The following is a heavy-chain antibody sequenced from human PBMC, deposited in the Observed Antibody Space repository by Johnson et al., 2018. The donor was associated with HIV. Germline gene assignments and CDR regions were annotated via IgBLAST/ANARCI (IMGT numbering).Heavy chain of an antibody. Sequence: VQLLESGGGLVQPGGSLRLSCAASGFTFSSYAMSWVRQAPGKGLEWVSAIISSGGKTYFADSVKGRFTISRDNSKNTLYLQMNNLRVEDTAVYYCAKDRGYIVIDAFDMWGRGTLVTVSS. V-gene: IGHV3-23*01. J-gene: IGHJ3*02. CDR1: GFTFSSYA. D-gene: IGHD5/OR15-5a*01. CDR2: IISSGGKT. CDR3: AKDRGYIVIDAFDM.